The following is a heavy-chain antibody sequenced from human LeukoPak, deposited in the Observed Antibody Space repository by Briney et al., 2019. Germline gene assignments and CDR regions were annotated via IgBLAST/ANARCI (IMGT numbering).Heavy chain of an antibody. J-gene: IGHJ4*02. Sequence: GGSLRLSCAASGFTFSSYGMHWVRQAPVKGLEWVAVIWYDGSNKYYADSVKGRFTISRDNSKNTLYLQMNSLRAEDTAVYYCARDMGVVPAANGFDYWGQGTLVTVSS. D-gene: IGHD2-2*01. CDR2: IWYDGSNK. V-gene: IGHV3-33*01. CDR3: ARDMGVVPAANGFDY. CDR1: GFTFSSYG.